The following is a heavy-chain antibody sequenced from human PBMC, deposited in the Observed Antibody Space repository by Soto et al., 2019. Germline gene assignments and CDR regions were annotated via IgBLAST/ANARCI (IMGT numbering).Heavy chain of an antibody. CDR3: ARVGLGGGSYYYYYGMDV. V-gene: IGHV3-74*01. CDR1: GFTFSSYW. J-gene: IGHJ6*02. CDR2: INSDGSST. D-gene: IGHD3-16*01. Sequence: GGSLRLSCAASGFTFSSYWMHWVRQAPGKGLVWVSRINSDGSSTSYADSVKGRFTISRDNAKNTLYLQMNSLRAEDTAVYYCARVGLGGGSYYYYYGMDVWGQGTTVTVSS.